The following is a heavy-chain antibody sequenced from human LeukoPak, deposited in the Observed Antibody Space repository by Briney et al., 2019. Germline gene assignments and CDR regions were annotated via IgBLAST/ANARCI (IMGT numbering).Heavy chain of an antibody. V-gene: IGHV5-51*01. D-gene: IGHD3-10*01. CDR2: IHPGDSDT. Sequence: GESLKISCKGSGYSFTSYWIGWVRQMPGKGLEWMGIIHPGDSDTRYSPSFQGQVTISADKSISTANLQWSSLKASDTAMYYCARTETYYGSGSYFDAFDIWGQGTMVTVSS. CDR3: ARTETYYGSGSYFDAFDI. J-gene: IGHJ3*02. CDR1: GYSFTSYW.